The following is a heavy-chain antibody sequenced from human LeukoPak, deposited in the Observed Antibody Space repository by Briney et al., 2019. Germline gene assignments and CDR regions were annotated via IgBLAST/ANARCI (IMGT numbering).Heavy chain of an antibody. Sequence: GGSLRLSCAASGFTFSSYAMHWVRQAPGKGLEWVAVISYDGSNKYYADSVKGRFTISRDNSKNTLYLQMNSLRADDTAVYYCAKDTQAVAGTLDYWGQGTLVTVSS. CDR3: AKDTQAVAGTLDY. CDR2: ISYDGSNK. V-gene: IGHV3-30*04. J-gene: IGHJ4*02. D-gene: IGHD6-19*01. CDR1: GFTFSSYA.